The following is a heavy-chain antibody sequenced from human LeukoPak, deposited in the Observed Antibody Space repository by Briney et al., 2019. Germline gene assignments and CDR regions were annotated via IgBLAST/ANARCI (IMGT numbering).Heavy chain of an antibody. D-gene: IGHD2-2*01. J-gene: IGHJ5*02. CDR2: IDPSDSYT. CDR3: ARSGVGPNWFDP. Sequence: GESLRISCKGSGYSFTSYWISWVRQMPGKGLEWMGRIDPSDSYTNYSPSFQGHVTISADKSINTAYLQWSSLKASDTAMYYCARSGVGPNWFDPWGQGTLVTVSS. CDR1: GYSFTSYW. V-gene: IGHV5-10-1*01.